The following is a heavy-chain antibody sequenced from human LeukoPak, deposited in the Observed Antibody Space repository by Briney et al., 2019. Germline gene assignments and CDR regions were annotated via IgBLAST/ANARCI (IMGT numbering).Heavy chain of an antibody. CDR2: ISCDGSNK. J-gene: IGHJ5*02. D-gene: IGHD2-2*01. CDR1: GFTFSSYA. Sequence: GGSLRLSCAASGFTFSSYAMHWVRQAPGKGLEWVAVISCDGSNKYYADSVKGRFTISRDNSKNTLYLQMNSLRAEDTAVYYCATDPHIEVEPIAWGQGTLVTVSS. CDR3: ATDPHIEVEPIA. V-gene: IGHV3-30-3*01.